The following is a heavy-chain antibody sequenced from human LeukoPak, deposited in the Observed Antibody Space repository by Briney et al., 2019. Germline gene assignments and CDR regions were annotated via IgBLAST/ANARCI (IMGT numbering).Heavy chain of an antibody. CDR2: ISGTGTTT. D-gene: IGHD6-19*01. CDR3: ATDRPNSSGWFANWFDS. V-gene: IGHV3-23*01. CDR1: GFTFSNYA. Sequence: PGGSLRLSCAASGFTFSNYAMSWVRQAPAKGLEWVSLISGTGTTTRYLDSAQGRFTISRDNSKNTVYLQMDSLRAEDTAVYYCATDRPNSSGWFANWFDSWGQGTLVIVSS. J-gene: IGHJ5*01.